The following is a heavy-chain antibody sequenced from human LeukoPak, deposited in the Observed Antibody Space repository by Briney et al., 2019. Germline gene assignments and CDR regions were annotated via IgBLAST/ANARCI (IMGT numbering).Heavy chain of an antibody. CDR3: AKAYGGYESHYYYYGMDV. D-gene: IGHD5-12*01. J-gene: IGHJ6*02. CDR2: IIPIFGTA. Sequence: ASVKVSCKASGGTFSSYAISWVRQAPGQGLEWMGGIIPIFGTANYAQKFQGRVTITADESTSTAYMELSSLRAEDTAVYYCAKAYGGYESHYYYYGMDVWGQGTTVTVSS. CDR1: GGTFSSYA. V-gene: IGHV1-69*13.